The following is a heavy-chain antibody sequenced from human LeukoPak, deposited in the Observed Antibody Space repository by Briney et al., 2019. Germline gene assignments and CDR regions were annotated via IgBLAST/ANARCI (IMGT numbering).Heavy chain of an antibody. CDR3: ARGGDRYAFDI. D-gene: IGHD3-10*01. CDR2: IYYSGST. CDR1: GGSISSYY. V-gene: IGHV4-59*01. J-gene: IGHJ3*02. Sequence: PSETLSLTCTVSGGSISSYYWSWIRQPPGKGLEWIGYIYYSGSTNYNPPLKSRVTISVDTSKNQFSLKLSSVTAADTAVYYCARGGDRYAFDIWGQGTMVTVSS.